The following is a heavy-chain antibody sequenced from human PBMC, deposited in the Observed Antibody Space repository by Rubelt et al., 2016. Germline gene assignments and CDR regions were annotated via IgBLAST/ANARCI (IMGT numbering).Heavy chain of an antibody. D-gene: IGHD3-22*01. Sequence: QLQLQESGPGLVKPSETLSLTCTVSGGSISSGNYYWGWIRQPPGKGLEWIGSIDYGGSTSYNPYLKSRGPIPVDTSKNQFSRKLNSVTAADTAVYYCARRRYDTIDYWGQGTLVTVSS. CDR3: ARRRYDTIDY. CDR1: GGSISSGNYY. J-gene: IGHJ4*02. CDR2: IDYGGST. V-gene: IGHV4-39*01.